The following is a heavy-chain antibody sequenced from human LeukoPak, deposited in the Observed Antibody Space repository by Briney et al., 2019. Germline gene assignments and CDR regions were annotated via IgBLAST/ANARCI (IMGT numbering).Heavy chain of an antibody. CDR3: ARDYRGGGSNYYMDV. CDR2: INPSGGST. D-gene: IGHD6-19*01. J-gene: IGHJ6*03. Sequence: ASVKVSCKASGYTFTSYYMHWVRQAPGQGLEWMGIINPSGGSTSYAQKFQGRVTMTRDMSTSTVYMELSSLRSEDTAVYYCARDYRGGGSNYYMDVWGKGTTVTVSS. V-gene: IGHV1-46*01. CDR1: GYTFTSYY.